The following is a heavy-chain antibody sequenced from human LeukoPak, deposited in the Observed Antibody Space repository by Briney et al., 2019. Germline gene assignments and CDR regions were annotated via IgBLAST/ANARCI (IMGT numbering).Heavy chain of an antibody. CDR2: IYYSGST. J-gene: IGHJ4*02. CDR3: ARDRLGGTAQDY. D-gene: IGHD3-16*01. CDR1: GGSISSYY. Sequence: SETLSLTCTVSGGSISSYYWSWIRQPPGKGLERIGYIYYSGSTNYNPSLKSRDTISVDTSKNQFSLKLSSVTAADTAVYYCARDRLGGTAQDYWGQGTLVTVYS. V-gene: IGHV4-59*01.